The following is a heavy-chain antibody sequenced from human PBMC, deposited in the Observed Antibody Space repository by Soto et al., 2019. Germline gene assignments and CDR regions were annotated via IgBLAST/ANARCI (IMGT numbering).Heavy chain of an antibody. CDR2: ISTAVGAT. D-gene: IGHD6-13*01. CDR3: AKDRTAAARNFDY. V-gene: IGHV3-23*01. Sequence: QAGGSLRLSCAVSGFTFSNHAMSWVRQAPGKGLEWVSAISTAVGATYYADSVKGRFTISRDDSNNTLYLQMNSLRAEDTAVYYCAKDRTAAARNFDYWGQGTPVTVSS. J-gene: IGHJ4*02. CDR1: GFTFSNHA.